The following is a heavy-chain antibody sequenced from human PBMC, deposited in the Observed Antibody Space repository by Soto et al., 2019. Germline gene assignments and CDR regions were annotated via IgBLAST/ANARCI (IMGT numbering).Heavy chain of an antibody. V-gene: IGHV1-46*01. D-gene: IGHD3-22*01. CDR3: ARVYYDSSGYYYGLSY. J-gene: IGHJ4*02. Sequence: ASVKVSSKASGYTITSYYMHWVRQAPGQGLEWMGIINPSGGSTSYAQKFQGRVTMTRDTSTSTVYMELSSLRSEDTAVYYCARVYYDSSGYYYGLSYWGQGTLVTVSS. CDR2: INPSGGST. CDR1: GYTITSYY.